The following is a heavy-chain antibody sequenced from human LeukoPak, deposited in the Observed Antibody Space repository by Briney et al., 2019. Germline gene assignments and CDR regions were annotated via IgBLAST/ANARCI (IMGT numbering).Heavy chain of an antibody. CDR3: TRENRGHFWSLSDY. CDR1: AFTFGDYA. CDR2: IRSKAYGGTT. Sequence: GGSLRLSCTASAFTFGDYAMSWVRQAPGKGPEWVGFIRSKAYGGTTEYAASVKGRFTISRDDSKSIAYLQMNSLKTEDTAVYYCTRENRGHFWSLSDYWGQGTLVTVSS. J-gene: IGHJ4*02. D-gene: IGHD3-3*01. V-gene: IGHV3-49*04.